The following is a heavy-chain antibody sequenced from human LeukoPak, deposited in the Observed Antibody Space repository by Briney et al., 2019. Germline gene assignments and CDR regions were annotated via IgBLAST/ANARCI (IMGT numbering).Heavy chain of an antibody. CDR1: GYSISSGYY. J-gene: IGHJ4*02. CDR2: IYHSGST. CDR3: ARGGYFGSGSSPWFFGY. D-gene: IGHD3-10*01. V-gene: IGHV4-38-2*02. Sequence: PSETLSLTCTVSGYSISSGYYWGWIRQPPGKGLEWIGSIYHSGSTYYNPSLKSRVTISVDTSKNQFSLKLSSVTAADTAVYYCARGGYFGSGSSPWFFGYWGQGILVTVSS.